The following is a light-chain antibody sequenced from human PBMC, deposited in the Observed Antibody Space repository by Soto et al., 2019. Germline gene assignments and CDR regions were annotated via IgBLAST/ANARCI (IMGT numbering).Light chain of an antibody. CDR3: QSYDSSNHVV. J-gene: IGLJ2*01. V-gene: IGLV6-57*03. CDR2: EDN. CDR1: GGSIASNY. Sequence: NFMLTQPHSVSESPGKTVTISCTRRGGSIASNYVQWYQQRPGSAPTTVIYEDNQRPSGVPDRFSGSIDSSSNSASLTISGLKTEDEADYYCQSYDSSNHVVFGGGTKVTVL.